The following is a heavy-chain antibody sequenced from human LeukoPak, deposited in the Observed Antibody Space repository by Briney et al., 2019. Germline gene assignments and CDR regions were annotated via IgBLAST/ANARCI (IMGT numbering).Heavy chain of an antibody. CDR1: VFTFRASA. CDR3: TRPSGGNSDSYYYGLDV. V-gene: IGHV3-73*01. D-gene: IGHD4-23*01. Sequence: PGRSLRLSCAASVFTFRASAIPCVPQASGPRLEWVARIKTKAEIYAPASVASVKGRLTISRADSRNTAPLRMDSLKTEDTPMYYCTRPSGGNSDSYYYGLDVWGQGTTVSVSS. CDR2: IKTKAEIYAP. J-gene: IGHJ6*02.